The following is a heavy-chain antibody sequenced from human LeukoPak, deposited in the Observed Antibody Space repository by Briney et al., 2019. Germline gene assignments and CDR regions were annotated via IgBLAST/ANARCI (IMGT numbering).Heavy chain of an antibody. CDR1: GGSFSGYY. D-gene: IGHD5-12*01. J-gene: IGHJ6*03. CDR2: INHSGST. V-gene: IGHV4-34*01. CDR3: ARDIVATIFNYYYMDV. Sequence: SETLSLTCAVYGGSFSGYYWNWIRQPPGKGLEWIGEINHSGSTNYNPSLKSRVTISVDTSKNQFSLKLSSVTAADTAVYYCARDIVATIFNYYYMDVWGKGTTVTVSS.